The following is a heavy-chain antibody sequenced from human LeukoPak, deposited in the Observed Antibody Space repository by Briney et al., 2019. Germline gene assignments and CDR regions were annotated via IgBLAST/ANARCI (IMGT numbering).Heavy chain of an antibody. V-gene: IGHV4-59*08. Sequence: SETLSLTCTVSGDSISSYYWSWIRQAPGKGLEWIGYIYYSGSTNYNPSLKSRVTISVDTSKNQFSLKLSSVTAADTALYYCAKHYMGSSYNHGLDCWGQGTLVTVSS. CDR1: GDSISSYY. CDR3: AKHYMGSSYNHGLDC. J-gene: IGHJ4*02. D-gene: IGHD3-10*01. CDR2: IYYSGST.